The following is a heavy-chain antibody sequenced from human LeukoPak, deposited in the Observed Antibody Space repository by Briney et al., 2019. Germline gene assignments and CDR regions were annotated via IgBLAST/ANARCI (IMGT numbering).Heavy chain of an antibody. CDR1: GYTFTSYG. D-gene: IGHD1-1*01. J-gene: IGHJ4*02. CDR3: AISNGNVDFDY. V-gene: IGHV1-18*01. CDR2: ISAYNGNT. Sequence: GASVKVSCKASGYTFTSYGISWVRQAPGQGLEWMGWISAYNGNTNYAQKLQGRVTMTTDTSTSTAYMELSSLRSEDTAVYYCAISNGNVDFDYWGQGTLVTVSS.